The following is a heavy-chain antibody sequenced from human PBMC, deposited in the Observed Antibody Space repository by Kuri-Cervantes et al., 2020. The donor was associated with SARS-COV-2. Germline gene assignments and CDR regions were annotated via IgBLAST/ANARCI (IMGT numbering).Heavy chain of an antibody. CDR3: ARSSPKGYEYEQQLVPYYFDY. V-gene: IGHV1-8*03. J-gene: IGHJ4*02. Sequence: ASVKVSCKASGYTFTSYDINWVRQAAGQGLEWMGWMNPDSGGTNYAQKFQGRVTITTDESTSTAYMELSSLRSEDTAVYYCARSSPKGYEYEQQLVPYYFDYWGQGTLVTVSS. CDR1: GYTFTSYD. D-gene: IGHD6-13*01. CDR2: MNPDSGGT.